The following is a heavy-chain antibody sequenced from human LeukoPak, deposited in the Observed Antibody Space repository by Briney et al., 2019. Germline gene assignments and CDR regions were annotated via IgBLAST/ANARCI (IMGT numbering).Heavy chain of an antibody. CDR3: ATTGLLGDIP. D-gene: IGHD2-21*01. CDR1: GFTFSDYY. V-gene: IGHV3-11*01. CDR2: ISKNGKTI. Sequence: GGSLRLFCAASGFTFSDYYMSWIRQAPGKGLEWLSYISKNGKTIYYADSVKGRFTISRDNARKSVYLQMNSLRAEDTAVYYCATTGLLGDIPWGQGTTVTVSS. J-gene: IGHJ6*02.